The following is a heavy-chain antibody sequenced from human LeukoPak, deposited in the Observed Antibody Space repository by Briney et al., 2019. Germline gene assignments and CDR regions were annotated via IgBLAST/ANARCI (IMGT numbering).Heavy chain of an antibody. D-gene: IGHD1-14*01. J-gene: IGHJ4*02. Sequence: GGSLRLSCAASGFTFSSYSMNWVRQAPGKGLEWVSYIDSSGRTTYYADSVRGRFTISRDNAKNSLYLQMNSLRAEDTAVYYCARDRTDTNYFDYWGQGTLVTVSS. CDR3: ARDRTDTNYFDY. V-gene: IGHV3-48*01. CDR2: IDSSGRTT. CDR1: GFTFSSYS.